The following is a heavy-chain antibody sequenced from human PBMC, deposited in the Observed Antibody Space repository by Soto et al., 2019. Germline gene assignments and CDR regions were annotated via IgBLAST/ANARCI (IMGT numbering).Heavy chain of an antibody. CDR2: ISGSGGNT. J-gene: IGHJ4*02. CDR1: GFIFSNYA. CDR3: AKTPRYCSGSSCYAGYFDC. D-gene: IGHD2-2*01. V-gene: IGHV3-23*01. Sequence: GGSLRLSCAASGFIFSNYAMSWVRQAPGKGPEWVSSISGSGGNTYYADTVKGRFTISRDNSKNTLYLQLNSLSAEDTAVYYCAKTPRYCSGSSCYAGYFDCWGPGTLVTVSS.